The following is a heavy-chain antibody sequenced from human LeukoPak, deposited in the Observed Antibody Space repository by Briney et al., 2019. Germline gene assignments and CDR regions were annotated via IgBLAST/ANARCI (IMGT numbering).Heavy chain of an antibody. V-gene: IGHV3-23*01. Sequence: GGSLRLSCAASGFTFSSYAMGWVRQAPGKGLEWVSTISGSGGSTYYADSVKGRFTISRDNSKNTLYLQMNSLRAEDTAVYYCAKDLVNSYYDSSGYYDYWGQGTLVTVSS. CDR3: AKDLVNSYYDSSGYYDY. CDR1: GFTFSSYA. CDR2: ISGSGGST. J-gene: IGHJ4*02. D-gene: IGHD3-22*01.